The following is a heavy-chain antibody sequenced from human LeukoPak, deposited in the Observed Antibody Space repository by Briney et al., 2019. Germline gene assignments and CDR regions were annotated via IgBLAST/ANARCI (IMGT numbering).Heavy chain of an antibody. Sequence: PGGSLRLSCAASGFTVSSNYMSWVRQAPGKGLEWVSVIYSGGSAYYADSVKGRFTISRDNSKNTLYLQMNSLRADDTAVYYCARGPDGDYDYWGQGTLVTVSS. V-gene: IGHV3-53*01. D-gene: IGHD4-17*01. CDR1: GFTVSSNY. J-gene: IGHJ4*02. CDR3: ARGPDGDYDY. CDR2: IYSGGSA.